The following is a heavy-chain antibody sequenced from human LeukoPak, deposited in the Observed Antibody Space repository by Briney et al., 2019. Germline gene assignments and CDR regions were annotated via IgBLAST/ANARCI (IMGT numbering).Heavy chain of an antibody. CDR1: GGSISSGGYY. D-gene: IGHD3-10*01. Sequence: SETLSLTCTVSGGSISSGGYYWSWIRQHPGKGLEWIGYIYYSGSTYYNPSLKSRVTISVDTSKNQFSLKLSSVTAADTAVYYCQGLLWFGESYPHAFDIWGQGTMVTVSS. V-gene: IGHV4-31*03. CDR2: IYYSGST. CDR3: QGLLWFGESYPHAFDI. J-gene: IGHJ3*02.